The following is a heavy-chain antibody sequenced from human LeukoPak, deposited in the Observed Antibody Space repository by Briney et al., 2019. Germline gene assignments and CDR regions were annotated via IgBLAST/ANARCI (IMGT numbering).Heavy chain of an antibody. Sequence: SETLSLTCTVSGGSISTSSYYWSWIRQPAGKGLEWIGRIYTTENSNYNPSLESRVTMSVDTSNNQFSLKLNSVTAADTAVYYCARGHPGYSSGWFDYWGQGTLVTVSS. CDR1: GGSISTSSYY. V-gene: IGHV4-61*02. J-gene: IGHJ4*02. CDR2: IYTTENS. CDR3: ARGHPGYSSGWFDY. D-gene: IGHD6-19*01.